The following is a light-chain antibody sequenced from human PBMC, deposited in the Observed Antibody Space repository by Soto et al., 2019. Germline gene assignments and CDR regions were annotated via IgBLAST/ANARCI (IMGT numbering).Light chain of an antibody. CDR1: QSVSSN. Sequence: EIVMTQSPATLSVSPGERATLSCRASQSVSSNLAWYQQKPGQAPRLLIYGASTRATGIPARFSGSGSGTEFPLTISSLHSEDFAVYYCQHYNNSPPWTFGQGTKVESK. V-gene: IGKV3-15*01. CDR2: GAS. J-gene: IGKJ1*01. CDR3: QHYNNSPPWT.